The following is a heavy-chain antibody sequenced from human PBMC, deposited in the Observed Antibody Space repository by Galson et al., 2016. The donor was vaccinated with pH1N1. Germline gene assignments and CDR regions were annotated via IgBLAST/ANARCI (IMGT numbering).Heavy chain of an antibody. V-gene: IGHV1-69*13. CDR1: GGTFSSYA. D-gene: IGHD5-12*01. Sequence: SVKVSCKASGGTFSSYAISWVRQAPGQGLEWMGGVIGMFGITNYAQKFQGRVTITAEELTSTAYMELTSLRSDETAVYYCARGRGYKYGYVDNWGQGTLVTVSS. CDR3: ARGRGYKYGYVDN. J-gene: IGHJ4*02. CDR2: VIGMFGIT.